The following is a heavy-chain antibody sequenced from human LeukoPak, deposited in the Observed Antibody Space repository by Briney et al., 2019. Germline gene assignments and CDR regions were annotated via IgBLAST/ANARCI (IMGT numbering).Heavy chain of an antibody. V-gene: IGHV3-74*01. CDR2: IDNDGSGT. CDR3: ARGGPDHAFDV. Sequence: GGSLRLSCAASGFTFRSYWMYWVRQAPGKGLEYVSRIDNDGSGTTYAGSVKGRFTISRDNGNNVVFLQMNRLRAEDTAMYYCARGGPDHAFDVWGQGTMVTVSS. J-gene: IGHJ3*01. CDR1: GFTFRSYW. D-gene: IGHD1-14*01.